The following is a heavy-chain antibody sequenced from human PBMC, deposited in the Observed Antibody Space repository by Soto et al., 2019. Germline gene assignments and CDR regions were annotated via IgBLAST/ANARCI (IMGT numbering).Heavy chain of an antibody. V-gene: IGHV4-34*01. D-gene: IGHD1-26*01. Sequence: PSETLSLTCAVYGGSFGGYYWSWIRQPPGKGLEWIGEINHSGRTNYNPSLKSRVTISVDTSKNQFSLKLTSLTAADTAVYYCARGFEGWERTRRGMDVWGQGTTVTVSS. CDR3: ARGFEGWERTRRGMDV. CDR1: GGSFGGYY. CDR2: INHSGRT. J-gene: IGHJ6*02.